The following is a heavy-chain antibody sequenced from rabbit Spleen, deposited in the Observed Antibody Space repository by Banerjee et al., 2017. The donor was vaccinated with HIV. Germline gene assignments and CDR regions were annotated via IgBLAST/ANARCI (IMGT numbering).Heavy chain of an antibody. Sequence: QEQLEESGGGLVKPGASLTLTCTASGFTLRNYWMCWVRQAPGKGLEWIACIYSGSGGSTYYASWAKGRFTISKTSSTTVTLQMTSLTAADTATYFCARNYYTYGYAGVAYALNLWGPGTLVTVS. V-gene: IGHV1S45*01. J-gene: IGHJ4*01. CDR2: IYSGSGGST. CDR1: GFTLRNYW. CDR3: ARNYYTYGYAGVAYALNL. D-gene: IGHD6-1*01.